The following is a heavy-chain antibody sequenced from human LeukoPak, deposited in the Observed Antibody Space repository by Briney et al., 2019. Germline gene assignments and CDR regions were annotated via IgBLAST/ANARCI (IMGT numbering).Heavy chain of an antibody. J-gene: IGHJ4*02. CDR3: ARNGGWYFDY. V-gene: IGHV1-18*01. D-gene: IGHD6-19*01. Sequence: ASVKVSCKASGYTFTSYAISWVRQAPGQGLEWMGWISADNGNTDYAQRFQGRVTMTTDTSTSTAYMELRSLRSDDTAVYYCARNGGWYFDYWGQGTLVTVSS. CDR2: ISADNGNT. CDR1: GYTFTSYA.